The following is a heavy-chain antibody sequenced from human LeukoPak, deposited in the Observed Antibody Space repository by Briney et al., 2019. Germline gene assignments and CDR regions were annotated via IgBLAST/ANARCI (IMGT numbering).Heavy chain of an antibody. CDR3: AKDHAFHAFPI. V-gene: IGHV3-30*18. D-gene: IGHD2-2*01. CDR1: GFNFNSYG. Sequence: GGSLRLSCAASGFNFNSYGMHWVRQAPGKGLEWVALISYDGSHKDYGGSVKGRFTISRDNSKNTLSLQMNSLGTEDTAVYHCAKDHAFHAFPIWGQGTMVTVSS. J-gene: IGHJ3*02. CDR2: ISYDGSHK.